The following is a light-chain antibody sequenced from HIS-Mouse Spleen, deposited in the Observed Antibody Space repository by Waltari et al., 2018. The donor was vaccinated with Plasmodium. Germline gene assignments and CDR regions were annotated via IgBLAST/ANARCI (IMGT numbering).Light chain of an antibody. CDR3: QQYNSHVT. CDR1: QSISSW. Sequence: DIQMTQSPSTLSASVGDRVTITCRASQSISSWLAWYQQKPGKAPKLLIYKASSLESGVPSRFSGSGSGTEFTLTISSLQSDDFATYYCQQYNSHVTFGQGTKLEIK. V-gene: IGKV1-5*03. CDR2: KAS. J-gene: IGKJ2*01.